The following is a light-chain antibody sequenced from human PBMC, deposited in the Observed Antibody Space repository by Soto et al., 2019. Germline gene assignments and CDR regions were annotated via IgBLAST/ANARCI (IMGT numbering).Light chain of an antibody. CDR3: QQYSSLWT. CDR1: QSVSNNY. Sequence: IGLTQSPGTLSLSPGERATLSCRTSQSVSNNYLAWYQQKPGQAPRLLIYGASSRATGIPDRFSGSGSGTDFTLSISRLEPEDFAVYYCQQYSSLWTFGQGTKVDIK. V-gene: IGKV3-20*01. CDR2: GAS. J-gene: IGKJ1*01.